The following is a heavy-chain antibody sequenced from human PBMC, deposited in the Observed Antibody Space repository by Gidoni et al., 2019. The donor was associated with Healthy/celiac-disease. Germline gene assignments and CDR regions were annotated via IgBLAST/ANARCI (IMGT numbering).Heavy chain of an antibody. V-gene: IGHV3-15*01. Sequence: EVQLVESGGGLVKPGGSLRLSCPASGFTFSNAGMSWVRQAPGKGLEWVGRIKSKTDGGTTDYAAPVKGRFTISRDDSKNTLYLQMNSLKTEDTAVYYCTTGGIWGGAFDIWGQGTMVTVSS. CDR3: TTGGIWGGAFDI. CDR2: IKSKTDGGTT. CDR1: GFTFSNAG. D-gene: IGHD3-16*01. J-gene: IGHJ3*02.